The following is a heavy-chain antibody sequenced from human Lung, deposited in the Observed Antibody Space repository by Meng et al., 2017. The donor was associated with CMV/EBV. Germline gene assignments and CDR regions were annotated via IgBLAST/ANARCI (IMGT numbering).Heavy chain of an antibody. Sequence: ASVKVSCKASGYTFTSYYMHWVRQAPGQGLEWMGIINPSGGSTSYAQKFQGRVTMTRDTSTSTVYMELSSLRSEDTAVYYCARAGRYCSSTSCYNDDYYYYYGMDVWGQGTTVTVSS. V-gene: IGHV1-46*01. D-gene: IGHD2-2*02. CDR1: GYTFTSYY. CDR2: INPSGGST. CDR3: ARAGRYCSSTSCYNDDYYYYYGMDV. J-gene: IGHJ6*02.